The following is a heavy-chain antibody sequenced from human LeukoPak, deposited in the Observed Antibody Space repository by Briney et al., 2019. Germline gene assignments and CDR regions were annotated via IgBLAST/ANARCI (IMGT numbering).Heavy chain of an antibody. CDR2: MNPKSGNT. CDR1: GYTFTNYD. CDR3: ARDQDIAVVVAALRQREMGGFDP. Sequence: ASVKVSCKASGYTFTNYDINWVRQATGQGPEWMGWMNPKSGNTGYAQKFQGRVTRTRNTSISTAYMELSSLRSDDTAVYYCARDQDIAVVVAALRQREMGGFDPWGQGTLVTVSS. D-gene: IGHD2-15*01. J-gene: IGHJ5*02. V-gene: IGHV1-8*01.